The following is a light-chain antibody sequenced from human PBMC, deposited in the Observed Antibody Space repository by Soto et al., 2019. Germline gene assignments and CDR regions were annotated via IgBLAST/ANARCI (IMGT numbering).Light chain of an antibody. Sequence: QSALTQPASVSGSPGQSITISCTGTSSDIGGYNYVSWYQQHPGKAPKLMISEVSNRPSGVSNRFSGSKSGNTASLTISGLQTEDEADYYCCSYTTTSTPCVFGTGTKLTVL. CDR3: CSYTTTSTPCV. V-gene: IGLV2-14*01. J-gene: IGLJ1*01. CDR2: EVS. CDR1: SSDIGGYNY.